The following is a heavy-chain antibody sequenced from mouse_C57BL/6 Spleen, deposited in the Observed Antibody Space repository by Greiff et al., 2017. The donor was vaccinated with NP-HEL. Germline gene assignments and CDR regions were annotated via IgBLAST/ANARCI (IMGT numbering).Heavy chain of an antibody. D-gene: IGHD2-2*01. Sequence: QVQLQQPGAELVKPGASVKLSCKASGYTFTSYWMQWVKQRPGQGLEWIGEIDPSDSYTNYNQKFKGKATLTVDTSSSTAYMQLSSLTSEDSAVYYCARGTMVTTVYFDYWGKGTTLTVSS. V-gene: IGHV1-50*01. CDR1: GYTFTSYW. J-gene: IGHJ2*01. CDR2: IDPSDSYT. CDR3: ARGTMVTTVYFDY.